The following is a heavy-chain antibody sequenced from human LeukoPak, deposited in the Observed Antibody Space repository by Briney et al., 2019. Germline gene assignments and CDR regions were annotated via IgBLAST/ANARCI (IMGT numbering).Heavy chain of an antibody. V-gene: IGHV3-74*01. Sequence: GGSLRLSCAASGFTFGNYWMHWVRQAPGKGLLWVSRISDDGSSANYADSVQGRFTISRDNAKNTVYLQMHSLRAEDTAVYYCVSGYCSSTTCYRGAYWGQGTLVTVSP. J-gene: IGHJ4*02. CDR1: GFTFGNYW. CDR3: VSGYCSSTTCYRGAY. CDR2: ISDDGSSA. D-gene: IGHD2-2*03.